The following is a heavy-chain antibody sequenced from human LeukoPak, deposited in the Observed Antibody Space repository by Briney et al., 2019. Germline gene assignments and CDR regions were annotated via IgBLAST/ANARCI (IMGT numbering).Heavy chain of an antibody. CDR1: GFTFSSYA. V-gene: IGHV3-23*01. J-gene: IGHJ5*02. D-gene: IGHD3-3*01. Sequence: GGSLRLSCAASGFTFSSYAMSWVRQAPGKGLEWVSAISGSGGSTYYADSVKGRFTISRDNSKNTLYLQMNSLRAEDTAVYYCAKEKGEYYDFWSGYYRSRWFDPWGQGTLVTVSS. CDR3: AKEKGEYYDFWSGYYRSRWFDP. CDR2: ISGSGGST.